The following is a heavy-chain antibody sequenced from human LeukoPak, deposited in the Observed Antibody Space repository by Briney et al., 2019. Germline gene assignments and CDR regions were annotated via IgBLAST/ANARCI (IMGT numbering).Heavy chain of an antibody. CDR1: GFTFSNYA. CDR2: ITAGGGDT. D-gene: IGHD1-26*01. Sequence: GGSLRLSCAASGFTFSNYALYWVRQAPGTGLEWVSAITAGGGDTYYTDSVKGRFTISRDNSKSTLYLQINSLRVEDTAVYYCAMGDTHYYFEFWGQGTLVTVSS. J-gene: IGHJ4*02. CDR3: AMGDTHYYFEF. V-gene: IGHV3-23*01.